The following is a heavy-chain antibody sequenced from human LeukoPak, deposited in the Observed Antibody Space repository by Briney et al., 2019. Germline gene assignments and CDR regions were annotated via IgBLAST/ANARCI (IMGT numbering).Heavy chain of an antibody. CDR2: ISYDGSNK. CDR3: AKDLQITMVRGVNGYGMDV. D-gene: IGHD3-10*01. J-gene: IGHJ6*02. V-gene: IGHV3-30*18. CDR1: GFTFTSYW. Sequence: PGGSLRLSCAASGFTFTSYWMHWVRQGPGKGLEWVAVISYDGSNKYYADPVKGRFTISRDNSKNTLYLQMNSLRAEDTAVYYCAKDLQITMVRGVNGYGMDVWGQGTTVAVSS.